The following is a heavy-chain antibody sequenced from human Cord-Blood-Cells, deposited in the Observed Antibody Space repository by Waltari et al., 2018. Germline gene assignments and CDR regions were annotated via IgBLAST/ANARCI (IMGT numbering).Heavy chain of an antibody. CDR3: ARGDDFWSGRCQVFDY. J-gene: IGHJ4*02. V-gene: IGHV4-34*01. CDR2: INHSGST. D-gene: IGHD3-3*01. CDR1: GGSFSGYY. Sequence: QVQLQQWGAGLLKPSETLSLTCAVYGGSFSGYYWSWIRQPPGKGLEWIGEINHSGSTNYNPSLKSRVTISVDTSKNQFSLKLSSVTAADTAVYYCARGDDFWSGRCQVFDYWGQGTLVTVSS.